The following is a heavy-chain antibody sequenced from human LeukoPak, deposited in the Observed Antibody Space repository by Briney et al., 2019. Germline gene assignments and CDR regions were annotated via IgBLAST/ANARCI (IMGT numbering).Heavy chain of an antibody. CDR2: ISGSGTST. Sequence: GGSLRLSCGASGFTFSSFAMTWVRQAPGKGLEWVSTISGSGTSTYYADSVKGRFTISRDNSNNSLFVQMNSLRAEDTAVYFCAKSRSGSANWALQIFDNWGQGTLVTVSS. D-gene: IGHD1-1*01. V-gene: IGHV3-23*01. CDR1: GFTFSSFA. J-gene: IGHJ4*02. CDR3: AKSRSGSANWALQIFDN.